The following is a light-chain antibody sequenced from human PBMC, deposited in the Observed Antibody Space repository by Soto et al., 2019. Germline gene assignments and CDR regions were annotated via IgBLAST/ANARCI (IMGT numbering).Light chain of an antibody. CDR1: QSVSSN. CDR3: QQYDSSPRT. Sequence: EIVMTQSPATLSVSPGERATLSCSATQSVSSNLAWYQQKPGQAPRLLIYGASTRATGIPARFRGSGSGTEFTLTISSLQPEDFAVYCCQQYDSSPRTFCQGTKVDI. V-gene: IGKV3-15*01. J-gene: IGKJ1*01. CDR2: GAS.